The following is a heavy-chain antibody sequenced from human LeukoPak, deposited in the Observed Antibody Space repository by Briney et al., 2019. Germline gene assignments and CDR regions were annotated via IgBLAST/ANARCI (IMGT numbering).Heavy chain of an antibody. CDR3: ARGSKNTWQQLGIYYYYGMDV. D-gene: IGHD6-13*01. J-gene: IGHJ6*02. V-gene: IGHV1-8*01. CDR2: MNPNRGNT. Sequence: ASVKVSCKASGYTFTSYDINWVRQATGQGLEWMGWMNPNRGNTDYAQNFQGRVTMTRNSSISTAYMELSSLRYEDTAVYYCARGSKNTWQQLGIYYYYGMDVWGQGTTVTVSS. CDR1: GYTFTSYD.